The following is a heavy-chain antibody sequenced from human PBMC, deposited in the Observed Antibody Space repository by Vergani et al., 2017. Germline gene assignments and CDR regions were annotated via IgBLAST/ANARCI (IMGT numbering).Heavy chain of an antibody. CDR3: AGGGCRRGSCYLYFDY. D-gene: IGHD2-15*01. J-gene: IGHJ4*02. CDR2: ISSSSSYI. CDR1: GFTFSSYS. Sequence: EVQLAESGGGLVKPGGSLRLSCAASGFTFSSYSMNWVRQAPGKGLEWVSSISSSSSYIYYADSVKGRFTISRDNAKNSLYLQMNSLRAEDTAVYYCAGGGCRRGSCYLYFDYWGQGTLVTVSS. V-gene: IGHV3-21*01.